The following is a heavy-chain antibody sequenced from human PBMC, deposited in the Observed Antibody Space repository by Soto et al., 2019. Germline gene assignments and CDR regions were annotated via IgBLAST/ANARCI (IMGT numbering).Heavy chain of an antibody. J-gene: IGHJ4*02. CDR2: VKSKTAGGTT. D-gene: IGHD2-15*01. CDR3: STDPMRCSGVSCYGPFDH. Sequence: GGSLRLSCTASGFIFSNAWINWVRQAPGKGLEWVGRVKSKTAGGTTDFAAPVKGRFAISRDDSKNIVYMQMNSLRTEDTAVYYCSTDPMRCSGVSCYGPFDHWGQGTLVTVSS. CDR1: GFIFSNAW. V-gene: IGHV3-15*07.